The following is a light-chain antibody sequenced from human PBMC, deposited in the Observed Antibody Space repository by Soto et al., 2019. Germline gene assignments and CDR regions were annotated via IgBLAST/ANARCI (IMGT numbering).Light chain of an antibody. CDR1: SSDIGGYNY. CDR3: SSYTSSNSLVV. V-gene: IGLV2-14*01. CDR2: DVT. J-gene: IGLJ2*01. Sequence: QPVLTQPASVSASPGQSITIPCTGTSSDIGGYNYVSWYQQYPGKAPKLMMYDVTNRPSGVSNRFSGSKSGNTASLTISGLQAEDEANYYCSSYTSSNSLVVFGGGTQLTVL.